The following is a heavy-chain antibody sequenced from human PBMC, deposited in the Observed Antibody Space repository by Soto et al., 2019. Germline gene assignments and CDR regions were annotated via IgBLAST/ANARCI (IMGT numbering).Heavy chain of an antibody. V-gene: IGHV4-59*01. CDR1: GGSISSYY. J-gene: IGHJ4*02. CDR2: IYYSGST. D-gene: IGHD3-16*01. Sequence: SETLSLTCTVSGGSISSYYWSWIRQPPGKGLEWIGYIYYSGSTNYNPSLKSRVTISVDTSKNQFSLKLSSVTAADTAVYYCARGSLGSNPHFDYWGQGTLVTVSS. CDR3: ARGSLGSNPHFDY.